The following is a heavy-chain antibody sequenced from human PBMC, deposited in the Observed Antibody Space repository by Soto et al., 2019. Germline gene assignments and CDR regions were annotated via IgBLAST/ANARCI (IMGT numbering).Heavy chain of an antibody. CDR1: GYTLTELS. V-gene: IGHV1-24*01. J-gene: IGHJ4*02. Sequence: ASVKVSCKVSGYTLTELSMHWVRQAPGKGLEWMGGFDPEDGETIYAQKFQGRVTMTEDTSTDTAYMELSSLRSEDTAVYYCATDRSRFNRKERAFDYWGQGTLVTVSS. D-gene: IGHD3-10*01. CDR3: ATDRSRFNRKERAFDY. CDR2: FDPEDGET.